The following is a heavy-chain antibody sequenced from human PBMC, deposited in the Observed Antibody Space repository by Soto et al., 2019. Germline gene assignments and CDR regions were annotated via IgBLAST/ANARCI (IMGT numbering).Heavy chain of an antibody. CDR1: GFTFSSYG. CDR3: VRETDLDEDYGDYVLRYGMDV. V-gene: IGHV3-33*01. J-gene: IGHJ6*02. D-gene: IGHD4-17*01. CDR2: IWYDGSNK. Sequence: GGSLRLSCAASGFTFSSYGMHWVRQAPGKGLEWVAVIWYDGSNKYYADSVKGRFTISRDNSKNTLYLQMNSLRAEDTAVYYCVRETDLDEDYGDYVLRYGMDVWGQGTTVTVSS.